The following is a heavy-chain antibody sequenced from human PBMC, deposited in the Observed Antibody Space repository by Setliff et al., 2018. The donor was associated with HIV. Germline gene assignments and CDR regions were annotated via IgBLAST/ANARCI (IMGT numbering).Heavy chain of an antibody. V-gene: IGHV1-2*04. CDR3: AKDDRYYYDTSDSPSNWFDP. Sequence: ASVKVSCKASGYTFTGYYIHWVRQAPGQGLEWMGWINPNSGDTNYAQKFEGWVNMTRDTSINTAHMYLTRVKSDDTAVYYCAKDDRYYYDTSDSPSNWFDPWGQGSLVTVSS. D-gene: IGHD3-22*01. J-gene: IGHJ5*02. CDR1: GYTFTGYY. CDR2: INPNSGDT.